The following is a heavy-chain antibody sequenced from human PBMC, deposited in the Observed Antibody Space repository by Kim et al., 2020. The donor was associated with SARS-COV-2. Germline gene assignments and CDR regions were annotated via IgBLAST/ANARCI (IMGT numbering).Heavy chain of an antibody. CDR1: GYSFTSYY. CDR3: ARPLVPVGGNNGMDL. J-gene: IGHJ6*02. D-gene: IGHD3-16*01. Sequence: ASVKVSCKASGYSFTSYYMHWVRQAPGQGLEWMGIINPNSGSTNYAEKFQGRITMTRDTSTSTAYMELSSLRSEDTAVYYCARPLVPVGGNNGMDLWGQG. CDR2: INPNSGST. V-gene: IGHV1-46*01.